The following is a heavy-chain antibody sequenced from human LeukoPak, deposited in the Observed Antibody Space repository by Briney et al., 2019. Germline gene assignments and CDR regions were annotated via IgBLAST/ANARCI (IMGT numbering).Heavy chain of an antibody. V-gene: IGHV1-69*04. CDR1: GGTLNFA. Sequence: SVKVSCKASGGTLNFAINWVRQAPGQGLEWMGRIIPLPDIAEYAQKFQGRVTMTADKSTNTAYMELNSLISEDTAVYYCGKGTSSWSPTLDPWGQGTLVTVSS. CDR3: GKGTSSWSPTLDP. D-gene: IGHD6-13*01. CDR2: IIPLPDIA. J-gene: IGHJ5*02.